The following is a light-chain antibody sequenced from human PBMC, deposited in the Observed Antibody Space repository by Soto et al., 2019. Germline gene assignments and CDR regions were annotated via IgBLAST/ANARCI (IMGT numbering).Light chain of an antibody. Sequence: EIVLTQSPGTLSLSPGDRATLSCRASQSVSSSYLAWYQQKPGQAPRLLIYGASSRATGIPDRFSGSGSVTDFTLTISRLEPEDFAVYYCQQYGSSSYTFGQGTKLEIK. CDR2: GAS. CDR1: QSVSSSY. CDR3: QQYGSSSYT. V-gene: IGKV3-20*01. J-gene: IGKJ2*01.